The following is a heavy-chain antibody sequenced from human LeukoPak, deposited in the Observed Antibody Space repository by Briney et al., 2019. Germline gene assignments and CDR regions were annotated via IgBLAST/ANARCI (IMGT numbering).Heavy chain of an antibody. V-gene: IGHV4-59*01. Sequence: TSETLSLTFTVSGGSISSYYWSWIRQPPGKGLEWIGYIYYSGSTNYNPSLKSRVTISVDTSKNQFSLKLSSVTAADTAVYYCARTSDAFDIWGQGTMVTVSS. CDR1: GGSISSYY. CDR2: IYYSGST. CDR3: ARTSDAFDI. J-gene: IGHJ3*02.